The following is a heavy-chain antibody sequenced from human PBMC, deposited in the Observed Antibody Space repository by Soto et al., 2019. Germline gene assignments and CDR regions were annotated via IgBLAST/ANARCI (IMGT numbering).Heavy chain of an antibody. J-gene: IGHJ5*01. V-gene: IGHV1-2*02. CDR2: IDPRSGVT. CDR1: GYTFTAYY. CDR3: ATDAYGAFAF. Sequence: QVQVVQSGAEMKKPGASVRVSCKPYGYTFTAYYIHWIRQVPGQGLECLGWIDPRSGVTKYAQKFQGRVTMTSVMSINTVYMNLGWLTSDDRAVYDCATDAYGAFAFWGQGTLVTVSS. D-gene: IGHD4-17*01.